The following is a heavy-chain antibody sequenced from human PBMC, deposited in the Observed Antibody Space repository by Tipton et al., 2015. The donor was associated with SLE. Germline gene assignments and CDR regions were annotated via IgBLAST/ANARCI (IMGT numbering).Heavy chain of an antibody. CDR3: ARGPGSKSGEAFDI. J-gene: IGHJ3*02. Sequence: TLSLTCTVSGGSISNHYWGWIRQPPGMGLEWIGYIYYSGNTNYNPSLKSRVTISVDTSKTQFSLKLSSVTAADTAVYYCARGPGSKSGEAFDIWGQGTMVTVSS. D-gene: IGHD1-26*01. V-gene: IGHV4-59*08. CDR2: IYYSGNT. CDR1: GGSISNHY.